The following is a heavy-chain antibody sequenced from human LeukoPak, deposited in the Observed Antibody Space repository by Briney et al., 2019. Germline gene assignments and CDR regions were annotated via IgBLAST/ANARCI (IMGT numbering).Heavy chain of an antibody. Sequence: SETLSLTCTVSGGSISSYYWSWIRQPAGKGLEWIGRIYTSGSTNYNPSLKSRVTMSVDTSKNQFSLKLSSVTAAATAVYYCARQRITFGGVIVIFDYWGQGTLVTVSS. D-gene: IGHD3-16*02. CDR3: ARQRITFGGVIVIFDY. CDR2: IYTSGST. CDR1: GGSISSYY. J-gene: IGHJ4*02. V-gene: IGHV4-4*07.